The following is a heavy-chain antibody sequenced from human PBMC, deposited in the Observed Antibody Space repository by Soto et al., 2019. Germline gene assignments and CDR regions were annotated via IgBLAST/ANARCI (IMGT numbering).Heavy chain of an antibody. CDR1: GGSISSSSYY. J-gene: IGHJ6*03. CDR3: ASSKDYYMDV. CDR2: IYYSGST. V-gene: IGHV4-39*01. Sequence: SETLSLTCTVSGGSISSSSYYWGWIRQPPGKGLEWIGSIYYSGSTYYNPSLRSRVTISVDTSKNQFSLKLSSVTAADTAVYYCASSKDYYMDVWGKGTTVTVSS.